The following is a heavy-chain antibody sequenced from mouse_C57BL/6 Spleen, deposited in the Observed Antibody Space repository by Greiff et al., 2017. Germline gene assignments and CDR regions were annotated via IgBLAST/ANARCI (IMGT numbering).Heavy chain of an antibody. CDR2: IYPGDGDT. D-gene: IGHD1-1*01. Sequence: LQESGPELVKPGASVKISCKASGYAFSSSWMNWVKQRPGKGLEWIGRIYPGDGDTNYNGKFKGKATLTADKSSSTAYMQLSSLTSEDSAVYFCARGYGSSYNFDYWGQGTTRTVSS. J-gene: IGHJ2*01. V-gene: IGHV1-82*01. CDR1: GYAFSSSW. CDR3: ARGYGSSYNFDY.